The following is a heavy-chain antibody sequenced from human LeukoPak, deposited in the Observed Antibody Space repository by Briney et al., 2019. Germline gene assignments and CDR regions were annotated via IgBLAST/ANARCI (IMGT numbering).Heavy chain of an antibody. CDR2: ISGSGGST. CDR1: GGSIKTYNYY. CDR3: AKRYCSSTSCYLSMEYYFDY. V-gene: IGHV3-23*01. Sequence: PSETLSLTCAVSGGSIKTYNYYWAWIRQPPGKGLEWVSAISGSGGSTYYADSVKGRFTISRDNSKNTLYLQMNSLRAEDTAVYYCAKRYCSSTSCYLSMEYYFDYWGQGTLVTVSS. J-gene: IGHJ4*02. D-gene: IGHD2-2*01.